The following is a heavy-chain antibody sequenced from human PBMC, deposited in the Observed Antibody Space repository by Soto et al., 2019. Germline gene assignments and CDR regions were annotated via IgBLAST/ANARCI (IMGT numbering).Heavy chain of an antibody. J-gene: IGHJ4*02. D-gene: IGHD6-13*01. V-gene: IGHV3-23*01. CDR2: ISGIGGST. CDR1: GFTFTDYA. Sequence: GGSLRLSCAASGFTFTDYALSWVRQAPGKGLGWVATISGIGGSTYLADSVKGRPSISRDNSKNTVSLLMNSLRAEDTAVYFCARGSSGYISSWYYFDYWGRGTLVTVSS. CDR3: ARGSSGYISSWYYFDY.